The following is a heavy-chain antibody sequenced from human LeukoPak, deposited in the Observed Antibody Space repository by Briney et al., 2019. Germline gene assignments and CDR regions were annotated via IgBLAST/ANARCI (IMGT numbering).Heavy chain of an antibody. V-gene: IGHV3-23*01. J-gene: IGHJ4*02. CDR3: AKDRGQGRAVAGRVPPTLFDY. CDR1: GFTFSSYA. D-gene: IGHD6-13*01. CDR2: ISGSGCST. Sequence: GGSLRLSCAASGFTFSSYAMSWVRQAPGKGLEWVSAISGSGCSTYYADLVRRRFTISRDNSKNTLYLQMDSLRAEDTAVYYCAKDRGQGRAVAGRVPPTLFDYWGQGTLVTVSS.